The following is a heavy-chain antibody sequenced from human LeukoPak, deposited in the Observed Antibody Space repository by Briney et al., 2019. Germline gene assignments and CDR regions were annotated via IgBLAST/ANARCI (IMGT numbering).Heavy chain of an antibody. V-gene: IGHV4-34*01. CDR1: GGSFSGYY. D-gene: IGHD3-22*01. Sequence: SETLSLTCAVYGGSFSGYYWSWIRQPPGKGLEWIGEINHSGSTNYDPSLKSRVTISVDTSKNQFSLKLSSVTAADTAVYYCARGLGGTGGYSSGYYHYSYYYYMDVWGKGTTVTVSS. CDR2: INHSGST. CDR3: ARGLGGTGGYSSGYYHYSYYYYMDV. J-gene: IGHJ6*03.